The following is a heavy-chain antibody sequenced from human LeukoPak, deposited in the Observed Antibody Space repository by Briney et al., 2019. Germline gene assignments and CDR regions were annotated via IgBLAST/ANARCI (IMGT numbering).Heavy chain of an antibody. J-gene: IGHJ3*02. CDR1: GYKYIDYY. V-gene: IGHV1-2*02. CDR2: INPQVGGT. CDR3: ARVDRLYERTYPAGYDI. Sequence: ASVKVSCKASGYKYIDYYIHWVRHAPGQGLEWMGWINPQVGGTRYTQKFQGRVTMSRDTSINTAYIELRTLRSDDTAVFYCARVDRLYERTYPAGYDIWGQGTRVTVSS. D-gene: IGHD6-25*01.